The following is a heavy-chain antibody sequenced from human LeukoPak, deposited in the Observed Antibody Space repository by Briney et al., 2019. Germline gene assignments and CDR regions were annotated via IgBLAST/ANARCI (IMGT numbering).Heavy chain of an antibody. V-gene: IGHV4-4*09. CDR3: ARRSGSYYSD. CDR2: IYTSRST. Sequence: SETLSLTCTVSGGSISSYYWSWIRQPPGKGLEWIGYIYTSRSTNYNPSLKSRVTISVDTSKNQFSLKLSSVTAADTAVYYCARRSGSYYSDWGQGTLVTVPS. CDR1: GGSISSYY. D-gene: IGHD1-26*01. J-gene: IGHJ4*02.